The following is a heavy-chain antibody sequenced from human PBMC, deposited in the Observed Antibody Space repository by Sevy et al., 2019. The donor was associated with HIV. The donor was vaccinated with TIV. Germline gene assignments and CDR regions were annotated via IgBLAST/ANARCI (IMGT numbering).Heavy chain of an antibody. J-gene: IGHJ4*02. D-gene: IGHD3-10*02. CDR2: LIENGVDT. Sequence: GGSLRLSGAASGFTFNNYAMSWVLQPPGKGLDWVSGLIENGVDTYYSDSVRGRFTISKDNSKNTLYLQMNSLRAEDTAIYYCVKDYMFAADWAPDSWGQGTLVTVSS. CDR3: VKDYMFAADWAPDS. V-gene: IGHV3-23*01. CDR1: GFTFNNYA.